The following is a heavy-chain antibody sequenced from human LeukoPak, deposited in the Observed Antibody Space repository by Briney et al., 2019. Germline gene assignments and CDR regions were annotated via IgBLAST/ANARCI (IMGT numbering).Heavy chain of an antibody. CDR3: ARGWYYDILAGPQGADL. V-gene: IGHV3-33*01. CDR2: IWYDGSDK. D-gene: IGHD3-9*01. J-gene: IGHJ5*02. Sequence: GRSLRLSCAASGFTFSSYGMHWVRQAPGKGLEWVAVIWYDGSDKFYADSVKGRFTISRDDSRHTLYLQMNSLRAEDSAVYYCARGWYYDILAGPQGADLWGQGTLVIVSS. CDR1: GFTFSSYG.